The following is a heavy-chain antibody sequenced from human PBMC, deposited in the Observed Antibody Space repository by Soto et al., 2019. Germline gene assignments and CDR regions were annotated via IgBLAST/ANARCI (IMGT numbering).Heavy chain of an antibody. CDR1: GGSISSYY. CDR2: IYYSGST. V-gene: IGHV4-59*12. Sequence: PSETLSLTCTVSGGSISSYYWSWIRQPPGKGLEWIGYIYYSGSTNYNPSLKSRVTISVDTSKNQFSLKLNSMTAADTAVYYCARETPYYYDSSGPREAFDIWGQGTMVT. CDR3: ARETPYYYDSSGPREAFDI. J-gene: IGHJ3*02. D-gene: IGHD3-22*01.